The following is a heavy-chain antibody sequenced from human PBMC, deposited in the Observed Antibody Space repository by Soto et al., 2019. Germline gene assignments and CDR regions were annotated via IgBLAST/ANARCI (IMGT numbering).Heavy chain of an antibody. CDR3: ARAGGMDV. V-gene: IGHV3-30-3*01. CDR1: GFTFSSYA. D-gene: IGHD3-10*01. J-gene: IGHJ6*02. Sequence: PGGSLRLSCAASGFTFSSYAMHWVRQAPGKGLEWVAVISYDGSNKYYADSVKGRFTISRDISKNTLYLQMNSLRAEDTAGYYCARAGGMDVWGQGTTVTASS. CDR2: ISYDGSNK.